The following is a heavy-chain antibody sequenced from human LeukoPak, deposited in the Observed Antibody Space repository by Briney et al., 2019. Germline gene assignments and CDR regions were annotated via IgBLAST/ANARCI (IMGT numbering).Heavy chain of an antibody. J-gene: IGHJ4*02. CDR3: ARDPGYSYGSFDY. CDR2: IWYDGSNK. D-gene: IGHD5-18*01. CDR1: GFTFSSYG. V-gene: IGHV3-33*01. Sequence: GRSLRLSCAASGFTFSSYGMPWVRQAPGKGLEWVAVIWYDGSNKYYADSVKGRFTISRDNSKNTLYLQMNSLRAEDTAVYYCARDPGYSYGSFDYWGQGTLVTVSS.